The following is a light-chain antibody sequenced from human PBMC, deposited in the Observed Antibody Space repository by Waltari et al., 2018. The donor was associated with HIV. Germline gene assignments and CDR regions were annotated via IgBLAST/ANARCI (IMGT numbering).Light chain of an antibody. CDR1: QNITSY. Sequence: DIQMTQSPSSLSASVGDRVTITCRARQNITSYLHWYQQKPGKAPKLLIYATSTLESGVPARCSASGSGTDFTLTISSLQPEDFATYYCQQSYSTPRTFGQGTKVEIK. J-gene: IGKJ1*01. V-gene: IGKV1-39*01. CDR2: ATS. CDR3: QQSYSTPRT.